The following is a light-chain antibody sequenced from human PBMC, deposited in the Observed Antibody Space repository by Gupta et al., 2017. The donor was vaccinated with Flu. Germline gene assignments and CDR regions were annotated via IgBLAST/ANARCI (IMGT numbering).Light chain of an antibody. CDR1: DIGTKS. V-gene: IGLV3-21*02. CDR2: DDS. CDR3: QVWDSSSVHWV. Sequence: SYVLTQPPSVSVAPGQPARISCGGHDIGTKSVHWYQQKPRQAPILVIYDDSGRPSGIPERLSGSNSGNTATLSISRVEAGDEADYYCQVWDSSSVHWVFGGGTKLTVL. J-gene: IGLJ3*02.